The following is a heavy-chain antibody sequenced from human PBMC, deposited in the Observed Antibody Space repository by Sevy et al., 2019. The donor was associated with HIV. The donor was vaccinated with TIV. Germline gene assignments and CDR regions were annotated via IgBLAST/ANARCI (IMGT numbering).Heavy chain of an antibody. Sequence: GGSLRLSCAASGFTFSSYGMHWVRQAPGKGLEWVAFIRYDGNNKYYADSVKGRFTISRDNSKDTLYLQMNSLRPDDTAVYYCAKEYSYGYYFDYWGQGTLVTVSS. CDR2: IRYDGNNK. CDR1: GFTFSSYG. D-gene: IGHD5-18*01. J-gene: IGHJ4*02. CDR3: AKEYSYGYYFDY. V-gene: IGHV3-30*02.